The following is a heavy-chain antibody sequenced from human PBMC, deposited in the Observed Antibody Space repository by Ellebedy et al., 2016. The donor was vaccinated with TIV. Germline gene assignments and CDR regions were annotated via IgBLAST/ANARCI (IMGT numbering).Heavy chain of an antibody. CDR3: VKMVDVNYYYYGMDV. V-gene: IGHV3-64D*06. D-gene: IGHD2-8*01. J-gene: IGHJ6*02. CDR2: ISGTGGST. Sequence: PGGSLRLSCSASGFTFSNYAMHWVRQAPGKGLEYVSAISGTGGSTYYADSVKGRFTISRDNSKNTLSLQMSSLRAEDTAVYYCVKMVDVNYYYYGMDVWGQGTTVTVSS. CDR1: GFTFSNYA.